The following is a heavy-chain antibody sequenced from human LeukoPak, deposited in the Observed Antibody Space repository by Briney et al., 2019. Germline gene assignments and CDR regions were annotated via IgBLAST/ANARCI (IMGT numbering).Heavy chain of an antibody. CDR2: INSDGGST. Sequence: SGGSLRLSCAASGNYWMHWVRQAPGKGLVWVSRINSDGGSTSYADSVKGRFTISRDNSKNTLYLQMNSLRAEDTAVYYCARIVGAIAQNWFDPWGQGTLVTVSS. V-gene: IGHV3-74*01. CDR3: ARIVGAIAQNWFDP. CDR1: GNYW. D-gene: IGHD1-26*01. J-gene: IGHJ5*02.